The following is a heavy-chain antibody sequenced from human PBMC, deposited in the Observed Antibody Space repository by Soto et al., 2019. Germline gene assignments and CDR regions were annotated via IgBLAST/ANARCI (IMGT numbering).Heavy chain of an antibody. CDR2: IYPGDSDT. Sequence: PGESLKISCKGSGYSFTSYWIVWVRQMPGKGLEWMGTIYPGDSDTRYSPSFQGQVTISADKSISTAYLQWNSLKASDTAMYFCGRNKGYCSSISCYGMDVWGQGDTVTVSS. D-gene: IGHD2-2*01. CDR1: GYSFTSYW. J-gene: IGHJ6*02. V-gene: IGHV5-51*01. CDR3: GRNKGYCSSISCYGMDV.